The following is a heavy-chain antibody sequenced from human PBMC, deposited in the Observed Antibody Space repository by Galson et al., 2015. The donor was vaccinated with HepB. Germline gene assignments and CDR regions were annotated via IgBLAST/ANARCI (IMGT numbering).Heavy chain of an antibody. CDR1: GFTFSPIR. J-gene: IGHJ4*02. CDR2: IKGDGSEE. V-gene: IGHV3-7*03. Sequence: SLRLSCAASGFTFSPIRMSWVRQAPGKGLEWVANIKGDGSEEYYVDSVKGRFTISRDNARNSLYLQMNSLTAEDTALYYCARDWNWRLDYWGQGTLVTVSS. D-gene: IGHD1-7*01. CDR3: ARDWNWRLDY.